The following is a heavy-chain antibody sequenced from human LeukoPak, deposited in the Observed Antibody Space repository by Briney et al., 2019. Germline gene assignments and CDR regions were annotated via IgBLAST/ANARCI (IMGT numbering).Heavy chain of an antibody. CDR1: GGSFSGYY. Sequence: SETLSLTCAVYGGSFSGYYWSWIRQPPGKGLEWIGEINHSGSTNYNPSLKSRVTISVDRSKNQFSLKLSSVTAADTAVYYCAAFSSWAYYFDYWGQGTLVTVSS. CDR2: INHSGST. CDR3: AAFSSWAYYFDY. J-gene: IGHJ4*02. D-gene: IGHD6-13*01. V-gene: IGHV4-34*01.